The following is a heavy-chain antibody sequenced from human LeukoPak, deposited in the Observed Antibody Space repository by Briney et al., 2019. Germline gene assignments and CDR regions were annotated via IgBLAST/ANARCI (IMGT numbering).Heavy chain of an antibody. CDR1: GGTFSSYA. D-gene: IGHD5-12*01. J-gene: IGHJ6*02. CDR2: IIPIRGIA. CDR3: ARAPHWGYDKSRADYGMDV. Sequence: SVKVSCKASGGTFSSYAISWVRQAPGQGLEWMGRIIPIRGIANYAQKFQVRVTITADKSTSTAYMELSSLRSEDTAVYYCARAPHWGYDKSRADYGMDVWGQGPTVTVSS. V-gene: IGHV1-69*04.